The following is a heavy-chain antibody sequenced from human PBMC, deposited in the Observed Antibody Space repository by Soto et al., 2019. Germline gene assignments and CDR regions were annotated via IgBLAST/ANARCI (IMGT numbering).Heavy chain of an antibody. CDR2: ISYDGTNE. J-gene: IGHJ4*02. V-gene: IGHV3-30-3*01. CDR1: GFTFHSFT. CDR3: ARDPRETTYYLDY. Sequence: QVQLVESGGGGVQPGRSLRLSCAASGFTFHSFTMHWVRQSPGKGLEWVALISYDGTNEYYADAVKGRFTISRDNSESTLYLQTNSLRTDDTALYYCARDPRETTYYLDYWGQGTLVTVSS. D-gene: IGHD1-1*01.